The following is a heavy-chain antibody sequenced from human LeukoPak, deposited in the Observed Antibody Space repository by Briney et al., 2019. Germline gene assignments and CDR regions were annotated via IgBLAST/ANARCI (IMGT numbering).Heavy chain of an antibody. D-gene: IGHD6-19*01. CDR3: AKTIAVAGTEAFDI. J-gene: IGHJ3*02. V-gene: IGHV3-23*01. CDR2: ISGSGGGT. Sequence: PGGSLRLSCAASGFKFSSYAMSWVRQAPGKGLEWVSGISGSGGGTYYADSLKGRFTISRDNSKSTLYLQMNSLRAEDTAVYYCAKTIAVAGTEAFDIWGQGTMVTVSS. CDR1: GFKFSSYA.